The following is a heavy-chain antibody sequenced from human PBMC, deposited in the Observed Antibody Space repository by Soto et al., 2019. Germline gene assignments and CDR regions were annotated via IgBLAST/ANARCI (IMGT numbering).Heavy chain of an antibody. Sequence: GGSLRLSCAASGFTFSSYAMSWVRQAPGKGLEWVSAISGSGGSTYYADSVKGRFTISRDNSKNTLYLQMNSLRAEDTAVYYCAKLAGYDYVWGSQTYSFDYWGQGTLVTVSS. CDR2: ISGSGGST. CDR3: AKLAGYDYVWGSQTYSFDY. D-gene: IGHD3-16*01. CDR1: GFTFSSYA. J-gene: IGHJ4*02. V-gene: IGHV3-23*01.